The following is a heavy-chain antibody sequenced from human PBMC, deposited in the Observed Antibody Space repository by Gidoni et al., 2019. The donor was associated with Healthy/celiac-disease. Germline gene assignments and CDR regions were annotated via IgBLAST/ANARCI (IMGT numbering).Heavy chain of an antibody. Sequence: VQLQESGPGLVKPSETLSITCTVSGGSISSYYWRWHRQPPGKGLEWVGYIYYSGSTNYNPSLKSPVTIALDTSKNQFSLKLSSVTAADTAVYYCARYAGYFDYWGQGTLVTVPS. CDR3: ARYAGYFDY. J-gene: IGHJ4*02. CDR1: GGSISSYY. V-gene: IGHV4-59*08. D-gene: IGHD6-13*01. CDR2: IYYSGST.